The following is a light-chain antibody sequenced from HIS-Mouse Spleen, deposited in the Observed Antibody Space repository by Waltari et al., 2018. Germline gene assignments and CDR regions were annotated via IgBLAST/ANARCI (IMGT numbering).Light chain of an antibody. CDR1: ACPKQY. J-gene: IGLJ2*01. CDR2: EDS. Sequence: SYELTQPPSVSVSPGHTARITCSGDACPKQYAYWYQQKSGQAPVLVIYEDSKRPSGIPERFSGSSSGTMATLTISGAQVEDEADYYCYSTDSSGNHRVFGGGTKLTVL. CDR3: YSTDSSGNHRV. V-gene: IGLV3-10*01.